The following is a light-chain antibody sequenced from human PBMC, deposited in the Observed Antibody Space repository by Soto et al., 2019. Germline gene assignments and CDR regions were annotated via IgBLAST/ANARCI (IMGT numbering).Light chain of an antibody. V-gene: IGLV3-21*04. Sequence: SYELTQPPSVSVAPGKTASITCVGNNIGDKGVHWYQQKPGQAPVLVIYYDSDRPSGIPERFSGSTAGNTATLTISRVEAWDEADYYCQVWDSSSDQIFGTGTKVTVL. CDR3: QVWDSSSDQI. CDR1: NIGDKG. CDR2: YDS. J-gene: IGLJ1*01.